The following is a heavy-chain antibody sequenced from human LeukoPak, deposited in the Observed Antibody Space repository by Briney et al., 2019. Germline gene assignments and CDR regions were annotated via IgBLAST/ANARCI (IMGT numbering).Heavy chain of an antibody. V-gene: IGHV3-21*01. CDR2: ISSSSSYI. CDR3: ARDGQDFWSGSVPDY. Sequence: GGSLRLSCAASGFTFSSYSMNLVRQAPGKGLEWVSSISSSSSYIYYADSVKGRFTISRDNAKNSLYLQMNSLRAEDTAVYYCARDGQDFWSGSVPDYWGQGTLVTVSS. D-gene: IGHD3-3*01. CDR1: GFTFSSYS. J-gene: IGHJ4*02.